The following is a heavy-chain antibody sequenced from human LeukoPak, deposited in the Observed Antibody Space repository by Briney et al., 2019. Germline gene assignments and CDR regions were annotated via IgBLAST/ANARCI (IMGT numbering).Heavy chain of an antibody. Sequence: GGSLRLSCAASGFTFSTYAMYWVRQAPGRGLEWVEVISYAGSNKYYADSVKGRFTISRDNSKNSLYLQMNSLRAEDTAVYYCARDATSEHFFDYWGQGTLVTVSS. D-gene: IGHD1-26*01. V-gene: IGHV3-30-3*01. CDR2: ISYAGSNK. CDR3: ARDATSEHFFDY. J-gene: IGHJ4*02. CDR1: GFTFSTYA.